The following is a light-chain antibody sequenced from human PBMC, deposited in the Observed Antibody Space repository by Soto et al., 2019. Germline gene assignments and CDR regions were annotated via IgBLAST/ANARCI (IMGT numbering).Light chain of an antibody. J-gene: IGKJ5*01. CDR3: QHYGNSPLT. CDR2: GAS. V-gene: IGKV3-20*01. Sequence: EIVMTQSPDTLYVSPGEGATLSCRASQSVSSNLAWYQQKPGQAPSLLIYGASTRATGIPERFSGSVSETDFTLSISRLEPEDFAVYYCQHYGNSPLTFGQGTRLENK. CDR1: QSVSSN.